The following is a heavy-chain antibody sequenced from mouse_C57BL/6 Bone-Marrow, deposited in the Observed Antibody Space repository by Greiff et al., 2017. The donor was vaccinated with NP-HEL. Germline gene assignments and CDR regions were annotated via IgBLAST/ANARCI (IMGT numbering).Heavy chain of an antibody. V-gene: IGHV2-2*01. D-gene: IGHD4-1*01. CDR1: GFSLTSYG. Sequence: QVQLKESGPGLVQPSQSLSITCTVSGFSLTSYGVHWVRQSPGKGLEWLGVIWSGGSTDYTAAFISRLSISKDNSKSQVFFKMNSLQADDTAIYYCARNCWDWYFDYWGQGTTLTVSS. CDR2: IWSGGST. J-gene: IGHJ2*01. CDR3: ARNCWDWYFDY.